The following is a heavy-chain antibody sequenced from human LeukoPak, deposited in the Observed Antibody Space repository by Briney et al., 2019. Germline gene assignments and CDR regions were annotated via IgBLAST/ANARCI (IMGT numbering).Heavy chain of an antibody. CDR1: RFTFSNYW. CDR3: AMSYIGSLDY. J-gene: IGHJ4*02. Sequence: GVSLRVSCAASRFTFSNYWMNWVPQAPGKGREWVTNIKLDGSEKYYVDSVKGLFTISRDNAKNSLYLQLNSLRAEDTAVYYCAMSYIGSLDYWGQGTLVSV. CDR2: IKLDGSEK. V-gene: IGHV3-7*02. D-gene: IGHD6-13*01.